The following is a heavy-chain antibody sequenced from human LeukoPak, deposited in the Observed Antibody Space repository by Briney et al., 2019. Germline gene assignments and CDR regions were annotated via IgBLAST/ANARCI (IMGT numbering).Heavy chain of an antibody. CDR3: ARASTYGSGSYYNYYFDY. CDR1: GFTFSIYE. V-gene: IGHV3-48*03. Sequence: RGSMRLSSAPSGFTFSIYEMNWVRQAPGKGLEWVSYISSSGSTIYYADSVKGRFTISRDNAKNSLYMQMNSLRAEDTAVYYCARASTYGSGSYYNYYFDYWGQGTLVTVSS. D-gene: IGHD3-10*01. CDR2: ISSSGSTI. J-gene: IGHJ4*02.